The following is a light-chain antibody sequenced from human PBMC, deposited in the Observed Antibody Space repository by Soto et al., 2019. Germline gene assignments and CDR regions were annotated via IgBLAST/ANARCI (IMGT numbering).Light chain of an antibody. J-gene: IGKJ1*01. CDR2: GAS. CDR1: QNVGSTN. Sequence: DIVLTQFPGTLSLSPGERATLSCRASQNVGSTNLAWYQQKPGQAPSLLIYGASRRATGIADRFSGGWSGTYFTPTISRLEPEDFAEYYCQQYGNSRTFGQGTKVEIK. CDR3: QQYGNSRT. V-gene: IGKV3-20*01.